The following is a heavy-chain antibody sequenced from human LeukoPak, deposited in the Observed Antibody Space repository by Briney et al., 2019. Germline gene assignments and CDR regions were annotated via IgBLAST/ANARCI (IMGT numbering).Heavy chain of an antibody. CDR3: ARRRAPLENAFDI. D-gene: IGHD1-1*01. J-gene: IGHJ3*02. Sequence: SVKVSCKASGGTFSSYAISWVRQAPGQGLEWMGGIIPIFGTANYAQKFQGRVTITTDESTSTAYMELSSLRSEDTAVYYCARRRAPLENAFDIWGQGTMVTVSS. CDR1: GGTFSSYA. V-gene: IGHV1-69*05. CDR2: IIPIFGTA.